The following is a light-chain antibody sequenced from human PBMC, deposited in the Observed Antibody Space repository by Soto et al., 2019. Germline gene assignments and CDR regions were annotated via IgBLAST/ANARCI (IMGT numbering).Light chain of an antibody. CDR3: SSYAGRQRV. J-gene: IGLJ3*02. Sequence: QSALTQPRSVSGSPGQSVTISCTSTSSDVGGYKYVSWYQKHPGKAPKVIIYDVIQRPAGVPDRFSGSKSGNTASLTISGLQADDEADYYCSSYAGRQRVFGGGTKLTVL. CDR2: DVI. CDR1: SSDVGGYKY. V-gene: IGLV2-11*01.